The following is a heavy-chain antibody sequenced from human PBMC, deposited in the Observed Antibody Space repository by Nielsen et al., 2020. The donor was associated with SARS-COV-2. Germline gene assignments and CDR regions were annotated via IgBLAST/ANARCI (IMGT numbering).Heavy chain of an antibody. CDR2: INPSGGST. D-gene: IGHD2-2*01. J-gene: IGHJ6*02. CDR1: GCTFTSHY. V-gene: IGHV1-46*01. Sequence: ASVKVSCKASGCTFTSHYMHWVRQAPGQGLEWMGIINPSGGSTSYAQKFQGRVTMTRDTSTSTVYMELSSLRSEDTAVYYCARDCRDIVVVPASDGMDVWGQGTTVTVSS. CDR3: ARDCRDIVVVPASDGMDV.